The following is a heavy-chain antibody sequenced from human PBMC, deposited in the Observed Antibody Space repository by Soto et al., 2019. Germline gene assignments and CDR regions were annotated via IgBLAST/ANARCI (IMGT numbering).Heavy chain of an antibody. CDR3: ARVYGSGIIGEGGWFDP. J-gene: IGHJ5*02. CDR1: GYTFTNYA. V-gene: IGHV1-69*10. D-gene: IGHD3-10*01. CDR2: IIPILGIA. Sequence: GASVKVSWKASGYTFTNYAIHWVRQAPGQRLEWMGWIIPILGIANYAQKFQGRVTITADKSTSTAYMELSSLRSEDTAVYYCARVYGSGIIGEGGWFDPWGQGTLVTVSS.